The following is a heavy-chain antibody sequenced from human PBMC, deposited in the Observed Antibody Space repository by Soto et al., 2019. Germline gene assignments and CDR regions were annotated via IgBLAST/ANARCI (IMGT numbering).Heavy chain of an antibody. V-gene: IGHV1-2*04. Sequence: ASVKVSCKASGYTFTGYYMHWVRQAPGQGLEWMGWINPNSGGTNYAQKFQGWVTMTRDTSISTAYMELSSLRSEDTAVYYCAREKGGGSYLDYWGQGTLVTVSS. D-gene: IGHD1-26*01. J-gene: IGHJ4*02. CDR1: GYTFTGYY. CDR3: AREKGGGSYLDY. CDR2: INPNSGGT.